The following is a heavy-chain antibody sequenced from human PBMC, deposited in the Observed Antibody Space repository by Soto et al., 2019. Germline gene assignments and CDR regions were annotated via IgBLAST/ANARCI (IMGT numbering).Heavy chain of an antibody. CDR2: FDPEDGET. Sequence: ASVKVSCKVSGYTLTELFMHWVRQAPGKGLEWMGGFDPEDGETIYAQKFQGRVTMTEDTSTDTAYMELSSLRSEDTAVYYCATDGVVLVPAAIKSPYYGMDVWGQGTTVTVSS. D-gene: IGHD2-2*01. CDR3: ATDGVVLVPAAIKSPYYGMDV. J-gene: IGHJ6*02. CDR1: GYTLTELF. V-gene: IGHV1-24*01.